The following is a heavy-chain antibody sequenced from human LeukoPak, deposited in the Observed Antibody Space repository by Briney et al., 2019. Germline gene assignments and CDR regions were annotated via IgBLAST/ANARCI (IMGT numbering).Heavy chain of an antibody. J-gene: IGHJ4*02. Sequence: GGSLRLSCAASGFTFSSYAMSWVRQAPGKGLEWVSAISGSGGSTYYADSVKGRFTISRDNSKNTLYLQMNSLRAEDTAAYYCAKTPGYSSGWHFDYWGQGTLVTVSS. D-gene: IGHD6-19*01. CDR3: AKTPGYSSGWHFDY. V-gene: IGHV3-23*01. CDR2: ISGSGGST. CDR1: GFTFSSYA.